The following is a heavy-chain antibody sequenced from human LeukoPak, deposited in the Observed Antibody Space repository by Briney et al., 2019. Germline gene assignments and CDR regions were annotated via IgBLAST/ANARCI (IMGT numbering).Heavy chain of an antibody. CDR1: EFTFSSYA. Sequence: GGSLRLSCAASEFTFSSYAMSWVRQAPGKGLEWVSAISGSGGSTYYADSVKGRFTISRDNSKNTLYLRMNSLRAEDTAVYYCAKSGGSGSYYNGPDYWGQGTLVTVSS. V-gene: IGHV3-23*01. D-gene: IGHD3-10*01. CDR3: AKSGGSGSYYNGPDY. J-gene: IGHJ4*02. CDR2: ISGSGGST.